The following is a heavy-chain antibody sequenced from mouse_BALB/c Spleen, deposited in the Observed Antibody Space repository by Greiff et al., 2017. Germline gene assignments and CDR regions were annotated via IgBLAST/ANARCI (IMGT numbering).Heavy chain of an antibody. Sequence: EVKVVESGGGLVQPGGSRKLSCAASGFTFSSFGMHWVRQAPEKGLEWVAYISSGSSTIYYADTVKGRFTISRDNPKNTLFLQMTSLRSEDTAMYYCARGENWGPDYWGQGTTLTVSS. CDR3: ARGENWGPDY. J-gene: IGHJ2*01. CDR1: GFTFSSFG. V-gene: IGHV5-17*02. D-gene: IGHD4-1*01. CDR2: ISSGSSTI.